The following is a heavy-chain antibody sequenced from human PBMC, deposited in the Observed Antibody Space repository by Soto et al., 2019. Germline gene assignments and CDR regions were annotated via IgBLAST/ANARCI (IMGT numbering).Heavy chain of an antibody. CDR2: IYYSGST. V-gene: IGHV4-31*03. CDR1: GGSISSGGYY. Sequence: SETLSLTCTVSGGSISSGGYYWSWIRQHPGKGLEWIGYIYYSGSTYYNPSLKSRVTISVDTSKNQFSLKLSSVTAADTAVYYCARVRRGYSYGYIDYWGQGTLVTVSS. CDR3: ARVRRGYSYGYIDY. D-gene: IGHD5-18*01. J-gene: IGHJ4*02.